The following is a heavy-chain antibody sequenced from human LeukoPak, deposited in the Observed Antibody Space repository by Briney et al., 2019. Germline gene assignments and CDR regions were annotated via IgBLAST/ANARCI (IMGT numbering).Heavy chain of an antibody. CDR2: IRATSGIT. CDR3: ARDSDFHDSLTCYAMDV. V-gene: IGHV3-23*01. CDR1: GFSIYNYA. D-gene: IGHD3/OR15-3a*01. Sequence: GGCLRLSCAASGFSIYNYAMIWVRQAPGKGLEWVSDIRATSGITYYADSVRGRFTISRDNSKNMLYLQMNSLRADDTAVYYCARDSDFHDSLTCYAMDVWGQGTPVTVSS. J-gene: IGHJ6*01.